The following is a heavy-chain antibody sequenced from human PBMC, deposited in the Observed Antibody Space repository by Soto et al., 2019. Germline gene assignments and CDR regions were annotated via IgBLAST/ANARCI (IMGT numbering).Heavy chain of an antibody. V-gene: IGHV3-33*01. CDR3: AREQIGVSGSTYDY. CDR1: GFTFSTYG. J-gene: IGHJ4*02. D-gene: IGHD6-19*01. Sequence: QVQLVEYGGGVVQPGTSLRLSCAASGFTFSTYGMHWVRQAPGKGLDWVALIWYDGSRTHYAESVKGRFTISRDNSKNTLLLQMNSLRVEDTAVYYCAREQIGVSGSTYDYWGQGTLVTVSS. CDR2: IWYDGSRT.